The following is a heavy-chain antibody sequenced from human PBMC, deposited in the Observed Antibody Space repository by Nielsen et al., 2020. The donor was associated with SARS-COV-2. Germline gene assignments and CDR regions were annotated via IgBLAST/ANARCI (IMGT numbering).Heavy chain of an antibody. Sequence: GGSLRLSCAASGFTFSSYAMSWVRQAPGKGLEWVAVISYDGSNKYYADSVKGRFTISRDNSKNTLYLQMNSLRAEDTAVYYCAKDESGIRYDFWSGYYRFDYWGQGTLVTVSS. CDR3: AKDESGIRYDFWSGYYRFDY. V-gene: IGHV3-30*18. CDR2: ISYDGSNK. J-gene: IGHJ4*02. D-gene: IGHD3-3*01. CDR1: GFTFSSYA.